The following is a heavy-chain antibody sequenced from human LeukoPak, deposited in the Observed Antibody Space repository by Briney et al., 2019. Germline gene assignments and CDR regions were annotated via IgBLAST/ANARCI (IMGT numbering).Heavy chain of an antibody. D-gene: IGHD3-16*02. J-gene: IGHJ4*02. CDR2: ISYDGSNK. CDR3: ARETDYDYVWGSYRHFDY. CDR1: GFTFSNYV. Sequence: GGSLRLSCAASGFTFSNYVMHWVRQAPGKGLEWVALISYDGSNKYYADSVKGRFTISRDNSKNTLYLQVNSLRAEDTAVYYCARETDYDYVWGSYRHFDYWGQGTLVTVSS. V-gene: IGHV3-30*03.